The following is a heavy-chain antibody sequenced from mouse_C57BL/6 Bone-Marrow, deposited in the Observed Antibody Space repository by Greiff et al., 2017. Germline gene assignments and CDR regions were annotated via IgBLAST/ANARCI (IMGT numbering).Heavy chain of an antibody. V-gene: IGHV5-4*01. Sequence: EVMLVESGGGLVKPGGSLKLSCAASGFTFSSYAMSWVRQTPEKRLEWVATISDGGSYTYYPDNVKGRFTISRDNANNNLDLQMSHLKSEDTAMYYCAREEYAMDYWGQGTSVTVSS. CDR3: AREEYAMDY. J-gene: IGHJ4*01. CDR2: ISDGGSYT. CDR1: GFTFSSYA.